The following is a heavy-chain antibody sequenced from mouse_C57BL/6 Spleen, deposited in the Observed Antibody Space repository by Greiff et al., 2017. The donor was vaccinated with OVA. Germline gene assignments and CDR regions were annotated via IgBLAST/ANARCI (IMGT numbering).Heavy chain of an antibody. V-gene: IGHV1-15*01. J-gene: IGHJ1*03. CDR2: IDPETGGT. D-gene: IGHD1-1*01. Sequence: VQLQHSGAELVRPGASVTLSCKASGYTFTDYEMHWVKQTPVHGLEWIGAIDPETGGTAYNQKFKGKAILTADKSSSTAYMELRSLTSEDSAVYYCTRDAFITTVVEGYFDVWGTGTTVTVSS. CDR3: TRDAFITTVVEGYFDV. CDR1: GYTFTDYE.